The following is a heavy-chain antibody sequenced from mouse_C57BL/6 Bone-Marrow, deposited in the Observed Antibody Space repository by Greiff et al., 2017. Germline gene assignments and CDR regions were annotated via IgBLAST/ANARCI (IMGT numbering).Heavy chain of an antibody. J-gene: IGHJ1*03. D-gene: IGHD2-2*01. CDR2: INPNNGGT. Sequence: EVQLQQSGPELVKPGASVKISCKASGYTFTDYYMNWVKQSHGKSLEWIGDINPNNGGTSYNQKFKGKATLTVDKSSSTAYMELRSLTSEDSAVYYWSRVWLRRSYWYFDVWGTGTTVTGSS. CDR3: SRVWLRRSYWYFDV. CDR1: GYTFTDYY. V-gene: IGHV1-26*01.